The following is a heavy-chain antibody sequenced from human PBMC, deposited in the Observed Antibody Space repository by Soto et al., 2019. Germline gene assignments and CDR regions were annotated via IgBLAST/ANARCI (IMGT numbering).Heavy chain of an antibody. V-gene: IGHV3-23*01. CDR1: GFSFVNYA. J-gene: IGHJ4*02. CDR3: AKATTNGGWFNPFDS. CDR2: LSGSGTST. Sequence: PGGSLRLSCAASGFSFVNYAMNWVRQAPGKGLEWVSGLSGSGTSTYYADSVEGRFTISRDNSRDTLFLQMNSLTADDTAVYYCAKATTNGGWFNPFDSWGQGALVTVSS. D-gene: IGHD6-19*01.